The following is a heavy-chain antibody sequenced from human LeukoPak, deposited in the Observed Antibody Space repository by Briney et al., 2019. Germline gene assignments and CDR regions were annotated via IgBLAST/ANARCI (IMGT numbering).Heavy chain of an antibody. D-gene: IGHD2-15*01. CDR3: AKGKSIVVVVAGAFDI. V-gene: IGHV3-23*01. J-gene: IGHJ3*02. CDR1: GFTFSTYA. Sequence: GGSLRLSCAASGFTFSTYAMNWVRQAPGKGLEWVSTVSGSGGSTYYADSVKGRFTISRDNSKNTLYLQMNSLRAEDTAVYYCAKGKSIVVVVAGAFDIWGQGTMVTVSS. CDR2: VSGSGGST.